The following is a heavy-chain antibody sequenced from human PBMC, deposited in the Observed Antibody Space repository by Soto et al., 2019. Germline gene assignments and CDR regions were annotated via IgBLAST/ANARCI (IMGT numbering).Heavy chain of an antibody. Sequence: EVQLVESGGGLVKPGGSLRLSCAASGFTFSSYSMNWVRQAPGKGLEWVSSISSSSSYIYYADSVKGRFTISRDNAKNSLYLQMNSLRAEDTAVYYCARNRAGWSGTAYYYYYAMDVWGQGTTVTVSS. CDR1: GFTFSSYS. J-gene: IGHJ6*02. CDR2: ISSSSSYI. D-gene: IGHD3-3*01. V-gene: IGHV3-21*01. CDR3: ARNRAGWSGTAYYYYYAMDV.